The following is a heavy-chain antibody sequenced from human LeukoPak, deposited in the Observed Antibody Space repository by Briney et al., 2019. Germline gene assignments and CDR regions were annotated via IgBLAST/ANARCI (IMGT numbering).Heavy chain of an antibody. CDR2: INIDGSST. CDR1: GFTFSSYW. J-gene: IGHJ4*02. Sequence: GGSLRLSCAASGFTFSSYWMHWVRQAPGKGLVWVSRINIDGSSTSYADSVKGRFTISRDNSKNTLYLQMNSLRAEDTAVYYCAKESVYDSSGYYPNFFDYWGQGTLVTVSS. D-gene: IGHD3-22*01. CDR3: AKESVYDSSGYYPNFFDY. V-gene: IGHV3-74*01.